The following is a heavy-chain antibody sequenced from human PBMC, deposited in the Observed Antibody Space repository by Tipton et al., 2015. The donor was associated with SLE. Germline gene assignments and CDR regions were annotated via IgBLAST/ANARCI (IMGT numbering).Heavy chain of an antibody. D-gene: IGHD6-13*01. V-gene: IGHV4-61*09. CDR1: GGSISSGSYY. CDR2: IYTSGST. CDR3: ARVQSSSWYMGDY. Sequence: LRLSCTVSGGSISSGSYYWSWIRQPAGKGLEWIGYIYTSGSTNYNPSLKSRVTISVDTSKNQFSLKLSSVTAADTAVYYCARVQSSSWYMGDYWCQGTLVTVPS. J-gene: IGHJ4*02.